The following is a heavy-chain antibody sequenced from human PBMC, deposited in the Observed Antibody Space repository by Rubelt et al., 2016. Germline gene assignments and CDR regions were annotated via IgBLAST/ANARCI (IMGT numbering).Heavy chain of an antibody. J-gene: IGHJ4*02. D-gene: IGHD6-19*01. CDR3: AREGAHIQWLVRSLDY. CDR1: GYTFTSYY. CDR2: INPSGGST. V-gene: IGHV1-46*01. Sequence: QVQLVQSGAEVKKPGASVKVSCKASGYTFTSYYMHWVRQAPGQGLEWMGIINPSGGSTSYAQKFQGRVTMTRDTSTSTVYMGLSSLRSEDTAVYYCAREGAHIQWLVRSLDYWGQGTLVTVSS.